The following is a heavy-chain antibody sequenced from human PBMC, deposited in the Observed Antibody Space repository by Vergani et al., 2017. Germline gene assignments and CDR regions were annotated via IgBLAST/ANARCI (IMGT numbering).Heavy chain of an antibody. Sequence: QVQLQESGPGLVKPSETLSLTCTVSGGSISSYYWSWIRQPPGKGLEWIGYIYYSGSTNYNPSLKSRVTISIDTSKNQFSLKLCSVTAADTAVYDCARLVAGLHYGMDVWGQGTTVTVSS. CDR1: GGSISSYY. J-gene: IGHJ6*02. CDR2: IYYSGST. CDR3: ARLVAGLHYGMDV. V-gene: IGHV4-59*08.